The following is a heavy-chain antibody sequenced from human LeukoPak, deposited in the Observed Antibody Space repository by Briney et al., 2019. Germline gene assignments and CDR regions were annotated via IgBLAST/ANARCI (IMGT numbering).Heavy chain of an antibody. CDR3: ARSPHGDDF. CDR2: IYPDDSDT. CDR1: GYIFTDYW. Sequence: GESLKISCKGSGYIFTDYWISWLRQMPGKRLEWMGIIYPDDSDTRYSPSFQGQVTISVDKSIRTAYLQWSTLKASDTAMYYCARSPHGDDFWGQGTLVTVSS. D-gene: IGHD2-21*02. J-gene: IGHJ4*02. V-gene: IGHV5-51*01.